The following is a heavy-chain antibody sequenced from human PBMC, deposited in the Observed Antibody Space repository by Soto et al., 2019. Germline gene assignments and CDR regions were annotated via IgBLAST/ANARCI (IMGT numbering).Heavy chain of an antibody. J-gene: IGHJ4*02. CDR3: AKGGRQWLVRSDFNY. V-gene: IGHV3-30*18. CDR2: VSHDGRNT. Sequence: VQLVESGGGVVQPGRSLRLSCAASGFTFSDYAMHWVRQAPGKGLEWVAVVSHDGRNTHYADSVKGRFTISRDSSKNTVSLGMTSLRAADTAVYYCAKGGRQWLVRSDFNYWGQGARVTVSS. CDR1: GFTFSDYA. D-gene: IGHD6-19*01.